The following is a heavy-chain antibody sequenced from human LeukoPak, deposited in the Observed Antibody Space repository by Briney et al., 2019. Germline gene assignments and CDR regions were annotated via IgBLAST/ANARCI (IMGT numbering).Heavy chain of an antibody. CDR2: ISYDGSNK. CDR1: GFTFSSYS. V-gene: IGHV3-30*04. J-gene: IGHJ4*02. CDR3: ARVAEAAAFDS. D-gene: IGHD6-13*01. Sequence: GGSLRLSCVASGFTFSSYSMHWVRQAPGKGLGWVAVISYDGSNKYYADSVKGRFTISRDNSKNTLYLQMNSLRAEDTAVYYCARVAEAAAFDSWGQGTLVTVSS.